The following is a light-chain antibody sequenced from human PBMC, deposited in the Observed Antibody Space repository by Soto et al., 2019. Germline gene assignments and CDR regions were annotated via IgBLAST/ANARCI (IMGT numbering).Light chain of an antibody. CDR2: ANT. J-gene: IGLJ2*01. CDR1: SSNIGAGYD. CDR3: QLWVTSGDNPYVI. V-gene: IGLV1-40*01. Sequence: QPVLTQSPPVSGAPGQRVTISCTGSSSNIGAGYDVHWYQQFPGTAPKLLIYANTNRPSGVPDRFSGSKSGTSASLAITGLQPEDEADYYCQLWVTSGDNPYVIFGGGTKLTVL.